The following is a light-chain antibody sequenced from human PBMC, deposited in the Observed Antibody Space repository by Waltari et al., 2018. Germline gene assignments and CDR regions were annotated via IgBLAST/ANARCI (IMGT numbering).Light chain of an antibody. J-gene: IGKJ2*01. V-gene: IGKV3-20*01. CDR1: QSLSRSR. CDR2: AAS. CDR3: QQYSSSVMYT. Sequence: EFVLTQSPDTLSLSPGGRATLSCRASQSLSRSRLAWYQQKPGQAPRLLIYAASSRATGIPDRFSDSGSGTDFSLTISRVEPEDVAVYYCQQYSSSVMYTFGQGTKLEIQ.